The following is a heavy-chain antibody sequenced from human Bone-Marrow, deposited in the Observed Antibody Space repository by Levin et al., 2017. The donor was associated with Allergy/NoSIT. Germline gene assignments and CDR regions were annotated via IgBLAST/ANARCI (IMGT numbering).Heavy chain of an antibody. D-gene: IGHD3-22*01. CDR3: ARDPVRGYYDSSGYSGDH. CDR2: ISSSGDST. J-gene: IGHJ4*02. CDR1: GFSFWHYT. V-gene: IGHV3-48*02. Sequence: ASVKVSCAASGFSFWHYTMNWVRQAPGKGLEWVSCISSSGDSTYYADSVKGRFTISRDNAKNSLYLQLNRLRDEDTALYYCARDPVRGYYDSSGYSGDHWGQGTLVTVSS.